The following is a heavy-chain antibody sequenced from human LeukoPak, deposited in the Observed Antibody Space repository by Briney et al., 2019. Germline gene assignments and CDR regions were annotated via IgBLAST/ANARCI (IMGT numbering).Heavy chain of an antibody. J-gene: IGHJ6*02. CDR1: GFTFSSYS. CDR2: ISSSSSTI. Sequence: GGSLRLPCAASGFTFSSYSMNWVRQAPGKGLEWVSYISSSSSTIYYADSVKGRFTISRDNAKNSLYLQMNSLRAEDTAVYYCASYGSSWYGMDVWGQGTTVTVSS. D-gene: IGHD6-13*01. V-gene: IGHV3-48*04. CDR3: ASYGSSWYGMDV.